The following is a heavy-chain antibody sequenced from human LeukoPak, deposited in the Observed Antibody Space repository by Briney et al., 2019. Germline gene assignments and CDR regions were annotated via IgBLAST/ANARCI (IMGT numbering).Heavy chain of an antibody. CDR1: GFTFSSYA. CDR2: ISGSGGST. CDR3: ARDRQYYYDSSGYYANDY. J-gene: IGHJ4*02. D-gene: IGHD3-22*01. Sequence: PGGSLRLSCAASGFTFSSYAMSWVRQAPGKGLEWVSAISGSGGSTYYADSVKGRFTISRDNAKNSLYLQMNSLRAEDTAVYHCARDRQYYYDSSGYYANDYWGQGTLVTVSS. V-gene: IGHV3-23*01.